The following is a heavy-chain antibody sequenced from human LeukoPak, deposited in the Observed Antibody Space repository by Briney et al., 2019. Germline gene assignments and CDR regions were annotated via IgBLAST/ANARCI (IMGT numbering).Heavy chain of an antibody. CDR1: RLTVSSEY. CDR2: IYGAGAT. V-gene: IGHV3-53*01. Sequence: GGSLRLSCAAYRLTVSSEYLAWVRQAPGKGLEWISVIYGAGATYYADSVQGRFTISRDTYSNALYLQMNSLRVEDTAVYHCARLLPASRHYFDYWGQGTLVTVSS. D-gene: IGHD2-15*01. J-gene: IGHJ4*02. CDR3: ARLLPASRHYFDY.